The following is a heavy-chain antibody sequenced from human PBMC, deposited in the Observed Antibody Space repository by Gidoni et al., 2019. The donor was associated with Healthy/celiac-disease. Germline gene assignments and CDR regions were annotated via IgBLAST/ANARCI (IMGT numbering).Heavy chain of an antibody. D-gene: IGHD3-10*01. V-gene: IGHV4-59*01. CDR1: GGSISSYY. CDR2: IYYSGST. J-gene: IGHJ6*02. CDR3: ARGVGQKRFGELLSASPTLAYYYYYGMDV. Sequence: QVQLQESGPGLVKPSETLSLTCTVSGGSISSYYWSWIRQPPGKGLEWIGDIYYSGSTNYNPSLKSRVTISVDTSKNQFTLKLSSVTAADTAVYYCARGVGQKRFGELLSASPTLAYYYYYGMDVWGQGTTVTVSS.